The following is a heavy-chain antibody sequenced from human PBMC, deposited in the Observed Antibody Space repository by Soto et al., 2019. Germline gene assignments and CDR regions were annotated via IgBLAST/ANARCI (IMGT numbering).Heavy chain of an antibody. V-gene: IGHV4-34*01. CDR1: VGSLSTYF. D-gene: IGHD3-3*01. CDR2: INHSGSP. Sequence: LPVGSLSTYFWTLIRQPPGKGLEWIGEINHSGSPNYSPSLRGRVTISLDTSKKQFSLNLSSVTAADTAVYFCARARFSQWSQDYYGLDVWGQGTTVTVSS. J-gene: IGHJ6*02. CDR3: ARARFSQWSQDYYGLDV.